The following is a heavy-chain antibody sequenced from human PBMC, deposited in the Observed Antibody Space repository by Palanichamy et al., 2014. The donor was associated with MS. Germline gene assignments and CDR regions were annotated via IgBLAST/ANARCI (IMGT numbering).Heavy chain of an antibody. Sequence: VQLVQSGAEVKRPGRSLNTSCQGTGYSFSSHWIAWVRQTAGKGLEWMGIIYPDDSDTRYSPSFQGQVTISVDMSISTAYLQWTSLKTSDTAKYYCARHDQPYYGSGTYYTVRDFHAMDVWGQGTTVTVSS. CDR3: ARHDQPYYGSGTYYTVRDFHAMDV. J-gene: IGHJ6*02. D-gene: IGHD3-10*01. V-gene: IGHV5-51*01. CDR1: GYSFSSHW. CDR2: IYPDDSDT.